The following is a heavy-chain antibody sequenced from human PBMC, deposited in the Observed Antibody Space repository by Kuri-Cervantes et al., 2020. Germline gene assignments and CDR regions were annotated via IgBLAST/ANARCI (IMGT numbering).Heavy chain of an antibody. D-gene: IGHD3-3*01. CDR3: AKDEQEWFETWGY. V-gene: IGHV3-23*01. CDR1: GFTFSSYA. Sequence: GESLKISCAASGFTFSSYAMSWVRQAPGKGLEWVSAISGSGGSTYYADSVKGRFTISRGNSKNTLYLQMNSLRAEDTAVYYCAKDEQEWFETWGYWGQGTLVTVSS. J-gene: IGHJ4*02. CDR2: ISGSGGST.